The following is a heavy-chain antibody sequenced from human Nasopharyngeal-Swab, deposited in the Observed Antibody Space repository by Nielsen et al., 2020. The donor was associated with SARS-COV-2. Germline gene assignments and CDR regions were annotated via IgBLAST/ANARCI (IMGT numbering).Heavy chain of an antibody. CDR1: GYTFTSYG. CDR2: ISAYNGNT. J-gene: IGHJ5*02. CDR3: ARDRTAAGTGWFDP. Sequence: ASVKVSCKASGYTFTSYGISWVRQAPGQGLEWMGWISAYNGNTNYAQKLQGGATMTTDTSTSTAYMELRSLRSDDTAVYYCARDRTAAGTGWFDPWGQGTLVTVSS. V-gene: IGHV1-18*01. D-gene: IGHD6-13*01.